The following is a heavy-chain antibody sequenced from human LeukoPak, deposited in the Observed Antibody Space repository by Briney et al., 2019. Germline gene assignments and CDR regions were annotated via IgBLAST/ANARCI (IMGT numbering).Heavy chain of an antibody. CDR1: GYSFTNYW. D-gene: IGHD3-10*01. CDR2: IDPSDSYT. Sequence: GESLKISCKGSGYSFTNYWINWVRQMPGKGLEWMGRIDPSDSYTSYSPSFQGHVTISADKSISTAYLQWSSLKASDTAMYYCARHGTMARGAIGGYWGQGTLVTVSS. V-gene: IGHV5-10-1*01. CDR3: ARHGTMARGAIGGY. J-gene: IGHJ4*02.